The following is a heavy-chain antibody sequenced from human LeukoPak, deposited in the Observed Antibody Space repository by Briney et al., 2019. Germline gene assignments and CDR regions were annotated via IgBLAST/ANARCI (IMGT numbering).Heavy chain of an antibody. J-gene: IGHJ3*02. Sequence: GGSLRLSCAASGFTFSSYAMHWVRQAPGKGLEWVAVISYDGSNKYYADSVKGRFTISRDNSKNTLYLQMNSLRAEDTAVYYCARLSTGESAFDIWGQGTMVTVSS. CDR3: ARLSTGESAFDI. CDR2: ISYDGSNK. D-gene: IGHD7-27*01. V-gene: IGHV3-30-3*01. CDR1: GFTFSSYA.